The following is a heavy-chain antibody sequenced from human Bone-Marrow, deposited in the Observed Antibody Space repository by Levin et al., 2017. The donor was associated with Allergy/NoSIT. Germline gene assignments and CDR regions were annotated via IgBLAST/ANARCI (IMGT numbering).Heavy chain of an antibody. Sequence: SETLSLICTVSGDSISDSRYYWAWVRQPPGTTLEWIGHIYYSGSSYYNPSLKSRAAIFIDTSKNQFSVKLDSVTVADTAVYYCARTEGGSTVLFDNWGQGTLVTVSS. V-gene: IGHV4-39*01. CDR2: IYYSGSS. CDR3: ARTEGGSTVLFDN. CDR1: GDSISDSRYY. D-gene: IGHD4-11*01. J-gene: IGHJ4*02.